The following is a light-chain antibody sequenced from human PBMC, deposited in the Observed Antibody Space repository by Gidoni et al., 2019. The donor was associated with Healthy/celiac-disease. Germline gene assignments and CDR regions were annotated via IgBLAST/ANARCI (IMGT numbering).Light chain of an antibody. Sequence: NFMLTPPHSVSESPGKKVTISFTRSSGRIASNYVQWYQLRPGSSPTTVIYEDNQSPSGVPDRFSVSIDSSSNSASLTISGLKTEDEADYYCQSYDSSNHWVFGGGTKLTVL. V-gene: IGLV6-57*01. CDR3: QSYDSSNHWV. J-gene: IGLJ3*02. CDR1: SGRIASNY. CDR2: EDN.